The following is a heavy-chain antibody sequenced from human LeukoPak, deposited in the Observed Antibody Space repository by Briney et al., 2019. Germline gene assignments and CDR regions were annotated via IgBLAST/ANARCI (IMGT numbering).Heavy chain of an antibody. CDR3: ARERPMVRGVPSGEFDY. CDR2: IYYSGST. V-gene: IGHV4-59*01. CDR1: GGSISSYY. D-gene: IGHD3-10*01. J-gene: IGHJ4*02. Sequence: EPSGTLSLTCTVSGGSISSYYWSWIRQPPGKGLEWIGYIYYSGSTNYNPSLKSRVTISVDTSKNQFSLKLSSVTAADTAVYYCARERPMVRGVPSGEFDYWGQGTLVTVSS.